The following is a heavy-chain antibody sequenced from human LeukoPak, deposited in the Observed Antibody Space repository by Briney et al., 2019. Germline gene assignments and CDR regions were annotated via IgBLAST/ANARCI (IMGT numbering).Heavy chain of an antibody. J-gene: IGHJ4*02. CDR2: INAGNGNT. V-gene: IGHV1-3*01. CDR3: ARAVAGLTVQLFPFDY. Sequence: VASVKVSCKASGYTFTSYAMHWVRQAPGQRLEWMGWINAGNGNTKYSQKFQGRVTITADESTSTAYMELSSLRSEDTAVYYCARAVAGLTVQLFPFDYWGQGTLVTVSS. D-gene: IGHD6-19*01. CDR1: GYTFTSYA.